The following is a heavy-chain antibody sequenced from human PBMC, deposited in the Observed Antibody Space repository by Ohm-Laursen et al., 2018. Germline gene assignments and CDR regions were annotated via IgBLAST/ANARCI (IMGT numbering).Heavy chain of an antibody. CDR2: INPNSGGT. Sequence: ASVKVSCKAFGYTFTGYYMHWVRQAPGQGLEWMGWINPNSGGTNYAQKFQGRVTMTRDTSISTAYMELSRLRSDDTAVYYCARVPPQYCSGGSCLGYWGQGTLVTVSS. J-gene: IGHJ4*02. CDR1: GYTFTGYY. CDR3: ARVPPQYCSGGSCLGY. D-gene: IGHD2-15*01. V-gene: IGHV1-2*02.